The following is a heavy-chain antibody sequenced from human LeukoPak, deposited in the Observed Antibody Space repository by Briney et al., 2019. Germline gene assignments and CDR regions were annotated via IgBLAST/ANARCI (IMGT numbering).Heavy chain of an antibody. D-gene: IGHD6-19*01. CDR1: EFTFSSYS. J-gene: IGHJ4*02. V-gene: IGHV3-23*01. CDR2: ISSSGGST. CDR3: AKDRQWLGQRPSNFDY. Sequence: GGSLRLSCVTSEFTFSSYSMSWVRQAPGKGLEWVSGISSSGGSTYYADSVKGRFTISRDDSKNTVYLQMNRLRADDTALYYCAKDRQWLGQRPSNFDYWGQGTLVTVSS.